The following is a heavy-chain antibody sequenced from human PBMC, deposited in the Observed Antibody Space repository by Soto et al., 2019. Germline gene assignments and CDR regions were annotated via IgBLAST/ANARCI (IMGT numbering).Heavy chain of an antibody. D-gene: IGHD2-21*02. Sequence: EVQLVESGGGLVQPGGSLRLSCAASGFIFTRYWMTWVRQAPGKGLEWVANIKQDGSEKYYVDSLKGRFAISRDNAQNSVYLPMKSLRAEDAAVYYCASDLGTCGGDCSLDNWGQGTLVTVSS. CDR1: GFIFTRYW. J-gene: IGHJ4*02. V-gene: IGHV3-7*04. CDR2: IKQDGSEK. CDR3: ASDLGTCGGDCSLDN.